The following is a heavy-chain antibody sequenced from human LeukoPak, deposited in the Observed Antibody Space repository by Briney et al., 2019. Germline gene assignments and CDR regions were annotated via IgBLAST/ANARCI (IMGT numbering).Heavy chain of an antibody. D-gene: IGHD2-21*01. J-gene: IGHJ4*02. V-gene: IGHV4-59*01. CDR3: ARVEIPWSFDY. CDR2: IYYSGST. CDR1: GGSISSYY. Sequence: SETLSLTCTVPGGSISSYYWSWIRQPPGKGLEWIGYIYYSGSTNYNPSLKSRVTISVDTSKNQFSLKLSSVTAADTAVYYCARVEIPWSFDYWGQGTLVTVSS.